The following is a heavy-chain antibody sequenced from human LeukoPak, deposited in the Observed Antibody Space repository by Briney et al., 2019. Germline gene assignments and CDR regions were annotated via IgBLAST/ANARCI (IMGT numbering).Heavy chain of an antibody. J-gene: IGHJ5*02. D-gene: IGHD1-26*01. V-gene: IGHV3-23*01. CDR3: VKGREAYSASYTPIDP. Sequence: GGSLRLSCAASGFTVNNCAMSWVRQAPGKGLECVSTISGSGSDTYYTDSVKGRFTISRDSSKNTLYLQMNNLRVEDTAIYYCVKGREAYSASYTPIDPWGQGTLVTVSS. CDR2: ISGSGSDT. CDR1: GFTVNNCA.